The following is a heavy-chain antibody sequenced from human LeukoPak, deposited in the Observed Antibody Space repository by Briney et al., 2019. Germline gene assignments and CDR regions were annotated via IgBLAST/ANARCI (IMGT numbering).Heavy chain of an antibody. CDR3: ARVRLYCSSTSCYRSFGVNYYYYYMDV. CDR1: GGSFSGYY. J-gene: IGHJ6*03. V-gene: IGHV4-34*01. CDR2: INHSGST. Sequence: SETLSLTCAVYGGSFSGYYWSWIRQPPGKGLEWIGEINHSGSTNYNPSLKSRVTISVDTSKNQFSLKLSSVTAADTAVYYCARVRLYCSSTSCYRSFGVNYYYYYMDVWGKGTTVTVSS. D-gene: IGHD2-2*02.